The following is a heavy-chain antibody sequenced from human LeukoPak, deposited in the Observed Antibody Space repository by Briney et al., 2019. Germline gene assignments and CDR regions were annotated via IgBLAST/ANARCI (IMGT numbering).Heavy chain of an antibody. D-gene: IGHD3-3*01. V-gene: IGHV3-23*01. CDR1: GFTFSDYC. CDR3: AKAPGTIPHHFDY. J-gene: IGHJ4*02. CDR2: ISGSGGST. Sequence: GGSLRLSCAASGFTFSDYCMSWIRQAPGKGLEWVSAISGSGGSTYYADSVKGRFTISRDNSKNTPYLQMNSLRAEDTAVYYCAKAPGTIPHHFDYWSQGTLVTVSS.